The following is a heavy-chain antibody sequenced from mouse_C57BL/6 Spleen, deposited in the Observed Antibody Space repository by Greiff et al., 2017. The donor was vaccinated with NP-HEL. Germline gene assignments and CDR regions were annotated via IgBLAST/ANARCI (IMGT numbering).Heavy chain of an antibody. D-gene: IGHD2-5*01. J-gene: IGHJ1*03. V-gene: IGHV1-76*01. Sequence: VQLQQSGAELVRPGASVKLSCKASGYTFTDYYINWVKQRPGQGLEWIARIYPGSGNTYYNEKFKGKATLTAEKSSSTAYMQLSSLTSEDAAVYFCARKEPPYYSNYSSYWYFDVWGTGTTVTVSS. CDR1: GYTFTDYY. CDR2: IYPGSGNT. CDR3: ARKEPPYYSNYSSYWYFDV.